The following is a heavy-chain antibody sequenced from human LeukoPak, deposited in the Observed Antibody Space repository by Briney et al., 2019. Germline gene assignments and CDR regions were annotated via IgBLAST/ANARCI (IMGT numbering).Heavy chain of an antibody. CDR2: ISHSGST. CDR1: GGFVSRYF. CDR3: ARALGAYFDY. J-gene: IGHJ4*02. Sequence: SETLSLTCSVSGGFVSRYFWSWVRQPPGEGLEWIGFISHSGSTSYNPSLKSRVTISVDTSKNQFSLKLSSVTAADTAVYYCARALGAYFDYWGQGTLVTVSS. V-gene: IGHV4-59*02.